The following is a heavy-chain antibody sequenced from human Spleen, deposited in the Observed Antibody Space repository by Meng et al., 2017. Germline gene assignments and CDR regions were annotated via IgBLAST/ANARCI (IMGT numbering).Heavy chain of an antibody. Sequence: GESLKISCAASGFTFSSYWMSWVRQAPGKGLEWVANIKQDGSEKYYVDSVKGRFTISRDNAKNSLYLQMNRLRAEDTAVYYCARDLSNEGSYYYYGMDVWGQGTTVTVSS. V-gene: IGHV3-7*01. J-gene: IGHJ6*02. CDR3: ARDLSNEGSYYYYGMDV. CDR2: IKQDGSEK. D-gene: IGHD2-8*01. CDR1: GFTFSSYW.